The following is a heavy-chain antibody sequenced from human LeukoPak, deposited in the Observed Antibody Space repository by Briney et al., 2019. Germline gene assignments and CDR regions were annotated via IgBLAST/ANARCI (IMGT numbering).Heavy chain of an antibody. CDR3: ARDLSRGADY. Sequence: GGSLRLSCAASGFTVSSNYMSWVRQAPGKGLEWVSSISSSSTYIYYADSVKGRFTVSRDNAKNSLYLQMNSLRAEDTAVYYCARDLSRGADYWGQGTLVTVSS. J-gene: IGHJ4*02. CDR1: GFTVSSNY. D-gene: IGHD4/OR15-4a*01. V-gene: IGHV3-21*01. CDR2: ISSSSTYI.